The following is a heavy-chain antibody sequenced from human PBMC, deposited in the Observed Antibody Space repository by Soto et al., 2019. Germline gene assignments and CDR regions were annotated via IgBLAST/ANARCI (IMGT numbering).Heavy chain of an antibody. CDR2: ISYDGSNK. J-gene: IGHJ4*02. CDR1: GFTFSSYA. D-gene: IGHD2-21*01. CDR3: AGIWFDY. Sequence: PGGSLRLSCAASGFTFSSYAMHWVRQAPGKGLEWVAVISYDGSNKYYADSVKGRFTISRDNSKNTLYLQMNSLRAEDTAVYYCAGIWFDYWGQGTLVTVSS. V-gene: IGHV3-30-3*01.